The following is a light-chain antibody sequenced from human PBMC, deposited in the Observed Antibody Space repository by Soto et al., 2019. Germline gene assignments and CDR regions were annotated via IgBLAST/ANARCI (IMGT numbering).Light chain of an antibody. J-gene: IGLJ1*01. CDR1: SGDIGDYNY. Sequence: QSVLTQPASVSGSPGQSITISCVGTSGDIGDYNYVSWYQQHPGKVPKVIIYDVSDRPSGVSYRFSGTKSGNTASLTVSVLQAEDEADYYCCSYTRSGTLIFGTGTKVTLL. CDR2: DVS. V-gene: IGLV2-14*01. CDR3: CSYTRSGTLI.